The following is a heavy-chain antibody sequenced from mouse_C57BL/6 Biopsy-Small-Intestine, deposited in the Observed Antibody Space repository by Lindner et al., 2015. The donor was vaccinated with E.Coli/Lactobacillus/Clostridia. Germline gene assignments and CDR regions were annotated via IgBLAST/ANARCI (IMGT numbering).Heavy chain of an antibody. V-gene: IGHV1-82*01. CDR1: GYAFSSSW. D-gene: IGHD2-4*01. CDR2: IYPGDGDT. J-gene: IGHJ2*01. Sequence: VQLQESGPELVKPGASVKISCKASGYAFSSSWMNWVKQRPGKGLEWIGRIYPGDGDTNCNGKFKGKATLTADKSSSTAYMQLSSLTSEDSAVYFCATHYDFDYWGQGTTLTVSS. CDR3: ATHYDFDY.